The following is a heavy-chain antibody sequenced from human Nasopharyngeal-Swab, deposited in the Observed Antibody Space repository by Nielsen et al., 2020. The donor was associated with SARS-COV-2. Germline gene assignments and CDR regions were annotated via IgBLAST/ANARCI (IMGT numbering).Heavy chain of an antibody. J-gene: IGHJ6*02. CDR2: ISSSSSAI. CDR3: AREYRYCSGGTCYYYYGMDV. CDR1: GFTFSTYS. Sequence: GESLKISCAASGFTFSTYSMNWVRQALGKGLEWVSYISSSSSAIYYADSVKGRFSISRDNAKNSLYLQMNSLKAEDTAVYYCAREYRYCSGGTCYYYYGMDVWGQGTTVTVSS. V-gene: IGHV3-48*04. D-gene: IGHD2-15*01.